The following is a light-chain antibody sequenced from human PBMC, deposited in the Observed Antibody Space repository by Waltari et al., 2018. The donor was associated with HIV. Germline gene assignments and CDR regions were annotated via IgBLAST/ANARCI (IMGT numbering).Light chain of an antibody. J-gene: IGLJ3*02. CDR2: END. Sequence: QSVLTQPPSVSAAPGQKVTISCSGSSSNIGNNYVSWYQQFPGTAPKLLIYENDYRPPGIPDRFSGSKSGTSATLGITGRQTGDEADYYCGTWDSSLSAGVFGGGTKVTVL. CDR3: GTWDSSLSAGV. V-gene: IGLV1-51*01. CDR1: SSNIGNNY.